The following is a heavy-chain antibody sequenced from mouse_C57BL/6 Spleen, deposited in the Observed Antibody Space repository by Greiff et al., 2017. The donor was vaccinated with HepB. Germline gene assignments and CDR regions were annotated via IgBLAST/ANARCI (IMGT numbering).Heavy chain of an antibody. J-gene: IGHJ2*01. CDR3: ARPYDYDVLFVY. CDR1: GYTFTSYW. V-gene: IGHV1-64*01. Sequence: QVQLQQPGAELVKPGASVKLSCKASGYTFTSYWMHWVKQRPGQGLEWIGMIHPNSGSTNYNEKFKSKATLTVDKSSSTAYMQLSSLTSEDSAVYNCARPYDYDVLFVYWGPGTTLTVSS. D-gene: IGHD2-4*01. CDR2: IHPNSGST.